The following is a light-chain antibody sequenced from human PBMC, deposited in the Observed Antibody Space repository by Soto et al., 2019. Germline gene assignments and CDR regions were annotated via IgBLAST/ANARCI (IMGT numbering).Light chain of an antibody. CDR2: GAS. CDR3: QQYHSYYRT. V-gene: IGKV3-20*01. CDR1: QSLSNNY. J-gene: IGKJ1*01. Sequence: EIVLSQSPGTLSLSPGVRATLSCRTRQSLSNNYLAGYQQKPGQAPRLLIYGASNRATGIPARFSGSGSGTEFTLTISSLQPDDFATYYCQQYHSYYRTFGQGTKVDIK.